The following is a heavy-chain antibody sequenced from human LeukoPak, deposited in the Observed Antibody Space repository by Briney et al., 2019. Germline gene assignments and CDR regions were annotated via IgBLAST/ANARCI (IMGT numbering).Heavy chain of an antibody. CDR3: ARDRVPTYDILTGSFDY. J-gene: IGHJ4*02. V-gene: IGHV1-3*01. D-gene: IGHD3-9*01. Sequence: ASVKVSCKASGYTFTSYAMHWVRQAPGQRLEWMGWINAGNGNTKYSQKFQGRVTITRDTSASTAYMELSSLRCEDTAVYYCARDRVPTYDILTGSFDYWGQGTLVTVSS. CDR1: GYTFTSYA. CDR2: INAGNGNT.